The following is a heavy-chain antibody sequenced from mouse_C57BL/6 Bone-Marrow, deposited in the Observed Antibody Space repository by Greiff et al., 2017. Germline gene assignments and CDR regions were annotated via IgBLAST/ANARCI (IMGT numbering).Heavy chain of an antibody. CDR2: IWSGGST. V-gene: IGHV2-2*01. CDR3: ASPDYAYAMDY. J-gene: IGHJ4*01. D-gene: IGHD1-1*01. CDR1: GFSLTSYG. Sequence: VQLQQSGPGLVQPSQSLSITCTVSGFSLTSYGVHWVRQSPGKGLEWLGVIWSGGSTDYNAAFISRLSISKDNSKSQVFFKMNSLQADDTAIYYCASPDYAYAMDYWGQGTSVTVSS.